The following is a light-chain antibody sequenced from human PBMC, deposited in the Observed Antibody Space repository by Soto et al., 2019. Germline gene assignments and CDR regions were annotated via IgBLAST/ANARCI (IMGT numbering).Light chain of an antibody. CDR3: LQESNYPLT. CDR2: SAP. CDR1: QGVRDD. Sequence: IQMTQSPSSLSASVGDRVTITCRASQGVRDDVGWYQQKPGKAPKLLIYSAPTLQSGVPSRLSGSGSGTDFTLTISGLRPEDFATYYCLQESNYPLTFGGGTKVDIK. V-gene: IGKV1-6*01. J-gene: IGKJ4*01.